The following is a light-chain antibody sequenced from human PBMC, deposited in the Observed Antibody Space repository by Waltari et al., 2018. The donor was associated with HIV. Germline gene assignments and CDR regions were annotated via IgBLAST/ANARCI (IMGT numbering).Light chain of an antibody. CDR2: QVT. CDR3: TSYAGSTFTI. V-gene: IGLV2-8*01. J-gene: IGLJ2*01. Sequence: QSALTQPPSASGSPGQSVTISCTGTRNDVGGYDYVSWYQQFPGKAPKLIIYQVTKRPSGVPDRFVGSKSGSTASLTVSGRQAEDEAEYYCTSYAGSTFTIFGGGTKLTVL. CDR1: RNDVGGYDY.